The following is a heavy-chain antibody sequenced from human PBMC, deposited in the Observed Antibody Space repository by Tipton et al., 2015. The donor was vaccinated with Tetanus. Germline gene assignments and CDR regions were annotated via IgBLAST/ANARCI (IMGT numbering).Heavy chain of an antibody. CDR3: ARTSGYLYSSY. D-gene: IGHD3-3*01. J-gene: IGHJ1*01. CDR2: IDYSGST. V-gene: IGHV4-59*07. Sequence: TLSLTCTVSGGSISSYYWSWVRQPPGKGLEWIGYIDYSGSTNYNPSLKSRVTISIDTSKKQFPLNLSSVTAADTAVYYCARTSGYLYSSYWGQGTLVTVSS. CDR1: GGSISSYY.